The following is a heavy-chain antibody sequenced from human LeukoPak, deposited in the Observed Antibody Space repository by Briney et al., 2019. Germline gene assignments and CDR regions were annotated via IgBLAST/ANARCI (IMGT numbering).Heavy chain of an antibody. CDR3: ANGYSSSWYGTNEDSDAFDI. J-gene: IGHJ3*02. CDR2: IYYSGST. V-gene: IGHV4-39*07. Sequence: SETLSLTCTVSGGSISSSSYYWGWIRQPPGKGLEWIGSIYYSGSTYYNPSLKRRVTISVDTSKNQFSLKLSSVTAADTAVYYCANGYSSSWYGTNEDSDAFDIWGQGTMVTVSS. CDR1: GGSISSSSYY. D-gene: IGHD6-13*01.